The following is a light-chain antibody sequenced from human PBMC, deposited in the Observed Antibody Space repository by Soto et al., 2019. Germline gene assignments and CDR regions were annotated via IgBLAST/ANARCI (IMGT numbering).Light chain of an antibody. J-gene: IGKJ2*01. CDR2: GAS. CDR1: QSLTSSS. CDR3: QRYGPSPPYT. Sequence: EIVLTQSPGTLSLSPGERATLSCRASQSLTSSSFAWYQQKPGQPPRLLIYGASSRATGIPARFSGSGSGTDFTLTISGLEPEDFAVYYCQRYGPSPPYTFGQGTKLEIK. V-gene: IGKV3-20*01.